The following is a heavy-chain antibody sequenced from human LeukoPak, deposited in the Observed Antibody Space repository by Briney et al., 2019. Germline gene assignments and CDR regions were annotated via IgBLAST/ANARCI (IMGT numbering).Heavy chain of an antibody. D-gene: IGHD3-9*01. CDR1: GGSISSYY. CDR3: ARFLAGTRHFHFYYYMDV. J-gene: IGHJ6*03. V-gene: IGHV4-59*08. CDR2: IYYSGST. Sequence: PSETLSLTCTVSGGSISSYYWSWIRQPPGKGLEWIGYIYYSGSTNYNPSLKSRVTISVDTSKNHFSLKVISVTAADTAVYYCARFLAGTRHFHFYYYMDVWGKGTTVTISS.